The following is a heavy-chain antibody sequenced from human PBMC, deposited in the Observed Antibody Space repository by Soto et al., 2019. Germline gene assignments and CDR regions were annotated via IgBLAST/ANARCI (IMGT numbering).Heavy chain of an antibody. J-gene: IGHJ6*02. CDR3: ARDTSSSNRTPYYYYGMDV. CDR2: ISSSSSYI. CDR1: GLTFSSYS. D-gene: IGHD6-6*01. V-gene: IGHV3-21*01. Sequence: PGGSLRLSCEASGLTFSSYSMNWVRQAPGKGLEWVSSISSSSSYIYYADSVKGRFTISRDNAKNSLYLQMNSLRAEDTAVYYCARDTSSSNRTPYYYYGMDVWGQGTTVTVSS.